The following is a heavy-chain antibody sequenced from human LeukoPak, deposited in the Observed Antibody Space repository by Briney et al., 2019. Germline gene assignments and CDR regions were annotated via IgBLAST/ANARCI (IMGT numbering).Heavy chain of an antibody. J-gene: IGHJ4*02. CDR2: INSGSSTI. CDR1: GFTFSSYN. CDR3: ARVAAGYSVNYFDY. D-gene: IGHD4-23*01. V-gene: IGHV3-48*02. Sequence: GGSLSLSCAASGFTFSSYNMIWVRPPPGKGLEWISYINSGSSTIYYADSVEGRFTISRDSAKNSLYLQMNSLRDEDTAVYYCARVAAGYSVNYFDYWGQGTLVTVSS.